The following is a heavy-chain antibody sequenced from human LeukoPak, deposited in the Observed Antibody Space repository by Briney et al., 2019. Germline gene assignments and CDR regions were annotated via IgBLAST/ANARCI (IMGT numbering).Heavy chain of an antibody. Sequence: PGGSLRLSCAASGFNFSSYSMSWVRQAPGKGLEWVSVISDSGGSTYYADSVKGRFTISRDNSKNTLYLQMSSLRAEDTAVYYSAKDSLRCSEGIDPWGQGTLVTVSS. V-gene: IGHV3-23*01. CDR2: ISDSGGST. D-gene: IGHD6-25*01. CDR1: GFNFSSYS. J-gene: IGHJ5*02. CDR3: AKDSLRCSEGIDP.